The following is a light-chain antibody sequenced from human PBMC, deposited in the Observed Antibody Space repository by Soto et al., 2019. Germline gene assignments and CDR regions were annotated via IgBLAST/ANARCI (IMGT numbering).Light chain of an antibody. CDR2: GAS. CDR1: QSVSSSY. Sequence: EIVLTQSPGTLSLSPGERATLSCRASQSVSSSYLAWYQQKPGQAPRLLIYGASSRATGIPDRFSGSGSGKDFSLTISRMEPEDFAVYYCRQYGSSPQTFGEG. V-gene: IGKV3-20*01. J-gene: IGKJ1*01. CDR3: RQYGSSPQT.